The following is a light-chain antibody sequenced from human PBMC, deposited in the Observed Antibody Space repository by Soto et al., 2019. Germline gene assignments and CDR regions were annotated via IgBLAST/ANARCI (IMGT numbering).Light chain of an antibody. V-gene: IGKV3-15*01. Sequence: EVVLTQSPATLSVSPGERATLSCRASQSVSIKLAWYQQKPGQAPRLLIYDTSTRATGIPAGFSGSGSGTDFTLTIDGLEPEDFAVYYCQQYGYSPITFGQGTRLEIK. CDR2: DTS. CDR3: QQYGYSPIT. CDR1: QSVSIK. J-gene: IGKJ5*01.